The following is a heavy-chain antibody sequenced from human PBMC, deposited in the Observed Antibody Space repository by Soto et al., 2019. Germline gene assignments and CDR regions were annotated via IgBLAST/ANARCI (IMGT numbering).Heavy chain of an antibody. CDR2: INSFSGDT. J-gene: IGHJ2*01. V-gene: IGHV1-18*01. CDR3: ARDLHSGGKYWYFDI. D-gene: IGHD2-15*01. Sequence: ASVKVSCKASGHTFTHYGITWVLQPPGQGLEWMGWINSFSGDTNYPQKLQGRLTMTTGTSTNTVYMELRNLRSDDTAVYYCARDLHSGGKYWYFDIWGRGTLVTVSS. CDR1: GHTFTHYG.